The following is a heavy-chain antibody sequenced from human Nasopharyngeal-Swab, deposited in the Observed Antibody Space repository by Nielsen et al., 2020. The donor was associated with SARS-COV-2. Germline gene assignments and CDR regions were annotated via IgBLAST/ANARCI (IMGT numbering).Heavy chain of an antibody. CDR3: ARVAGLIAAAGDY. CDR2: ISSSSSYI. Sequence: VCQAAGKGLEWVSSISSSSSYIYYADSVKGRFTISRDNAKNSLYLQMNSLRAEDTAVYYCARVAGLIAAAGDYWGQGTLVTVSS. V-gene: IGHV3-21*01. J-gene: IGHJ4*02. D-gene: IGHD6-13*01.